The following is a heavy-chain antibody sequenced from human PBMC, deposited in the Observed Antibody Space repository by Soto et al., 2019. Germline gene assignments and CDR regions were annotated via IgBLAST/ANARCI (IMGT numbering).Heavy chain of an antibody. J-gene: IGHJ3*02. Sequence: PSETLSLTCNVPGGSISNYYWTWIRQFPGKRLEWIAHIHNSGNTNSNPSLKSRVTISMDTAKNQISLRLTSVTAADTAMYYCARLQYTVVTPIDMWGQGTMVTVS. CDR2: IHNSGNT. CDR1: GGSISNYY. D-gene: IGHD2-21*02. CDR3: ARLQYTVVTPIDM. V-gene: IGHV4-59*01.